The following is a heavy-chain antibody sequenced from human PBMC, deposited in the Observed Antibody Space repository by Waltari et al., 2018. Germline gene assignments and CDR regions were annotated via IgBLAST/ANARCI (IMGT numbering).Heavy chain of an antibody. V-gene: IGHV6-1*01. CDR1: GDRVSSNSAA. Sequence: QVQLQQSGPGLVKPSQTLSLTCAISGDRVSSNSAAWHWIRQSTSSGLEWLGRTYYRSKWYNDYAVSVKSQITINPDTSKNQFSLQLNSVTPEDTAVYYCARVTIFGVVIKGEDAFDIWGQGTMVTVSS. D-gene: IGHD3-3*01. CDR2: TYYRSKWYN. CDR3: ARVTIFGVVIKGEDAFDI. J-gene: IGHJ3*02.